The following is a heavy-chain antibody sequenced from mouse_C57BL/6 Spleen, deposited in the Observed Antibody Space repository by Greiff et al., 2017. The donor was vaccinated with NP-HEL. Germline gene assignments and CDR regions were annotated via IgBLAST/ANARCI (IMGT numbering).Heavy chain of an antibody. D-gene: IGHD1-1*01. CDR2: IDPETGGT. CDR3: TRWGVYYSDY. V-gene: IGHV1-15*01. J-gene: IGHJ2*01. Sequence: QVQLQQSGAELVRPGASVTLSCKASGYTFTDYEMHWVKQTPVHGLEWIGAIDPETGGTAYNQKFKGKAILTADKSSSTAYMELRSLTSEDSAVYYCTRWGVYYSDYWGQGTTLTVSS. CDR1: GYTFTDYE.